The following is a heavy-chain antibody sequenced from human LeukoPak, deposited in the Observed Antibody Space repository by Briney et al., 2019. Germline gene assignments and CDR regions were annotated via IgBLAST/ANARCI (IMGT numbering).Heavy chain of an antibody. CDR3: VRGGYPVVTALAYFDY. V-gene: IGHV4-34*01. Sequence: SETLSLTCAVYGGSFSGYYWSWIRQPPGKGLEWIGEINHSGSTNYNPSLKSRVTISVDTSKNQFSLKLSSVTAADTAVYYCVRGGYPVVTALAYFDYWGQGTLVTVSS. D-gene: IGHD2-21*02. CDR1: GGSFSGYY. CDR2: INHSGST. J-gene: IGHJ4*02.